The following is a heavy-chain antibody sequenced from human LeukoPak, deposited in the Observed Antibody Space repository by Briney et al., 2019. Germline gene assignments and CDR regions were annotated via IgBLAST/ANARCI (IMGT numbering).Heavy chain of an antibody. D-gene: IGHD6-13*01. CDR3: ARDRGSSWYVDY. J-gene: IGHJ4*02. CDR2: INPSSGGT. Sequence: ASVKVSCRASGYTFTAHYIHWVRQAPGQGLEWMGWINPSSGGTEYAQKFEGRVTMTGDTSSSTAYMELTRLRSDDTAVYYCARDRGSSWYVDYWGQGTLVTVSS. V-gene: IGHV1-2*02. CDR1: GYTFTAHY.